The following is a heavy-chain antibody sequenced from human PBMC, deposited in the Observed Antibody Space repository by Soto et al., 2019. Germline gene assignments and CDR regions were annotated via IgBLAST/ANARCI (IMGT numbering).Heavy chain of an antibody. CDR2: ISYDGSNK. J-gene: IGHJ4*02. CDR3: ARVMVPYLRMVYAIRLDY. V-gene: IGHV3-30-3*01. Sequence: QPGGSLRLSCAASGFTFSSYAMHWVRQAPGKGLEWVAVISYDGSNKYYADSVKGRFTISRDNSKNTLYLQMNSLRAEDTAVYYCARVMVPYLRMVYAIRLDYWGQGTLVTVSA. D-gene: IGHD2-8*01. CDR1: GFTFSSYA.